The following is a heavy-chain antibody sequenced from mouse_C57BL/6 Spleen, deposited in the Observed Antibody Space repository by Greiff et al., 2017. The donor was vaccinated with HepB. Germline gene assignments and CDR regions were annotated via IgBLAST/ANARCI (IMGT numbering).Heavy chain of an antibody. Sequence: QVQLQQPGAELVRPGSSVKLSCKASGYTFTSYWMHWVKQRPIQGLEWIGNIDPSDSETHYNQKFKDKATLTVDKSSSTAYMQLSSLTSEDSAVYYCARGDGYGSRWFAYWGQGTLVTVSA. J-gene: IGHJ3*01. D-gene: IGHD1-1*01. CDR1: GYTFTSYW. CDR2: IDPSDSET. CDR3: ARGDGYGSRWFAY. V-gene: IGHV1-52*01.